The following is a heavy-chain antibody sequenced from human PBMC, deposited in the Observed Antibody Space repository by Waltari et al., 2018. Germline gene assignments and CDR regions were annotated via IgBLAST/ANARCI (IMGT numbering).Heavy chain of an antibody. CDR2: IKDDGSAE. CDR3: VRGSRGWSGIDY. J-gene: IGHJ4*02. CDR1: GFTFSLFW. Sequence: EVQLVESGGDLVQPGGSLRLSCAASGFTFSLFWMTWLRQGPGKGRGWGDNIKDDGSAEFYVDSVRGRFSISRDRDKNTLSLQMNSLEVDDTAIYYCVRGSRGWSGIDYWGQGALVIVSS. D-gene: IGHD6-19*01. V-gene: IGHV3-7*04.